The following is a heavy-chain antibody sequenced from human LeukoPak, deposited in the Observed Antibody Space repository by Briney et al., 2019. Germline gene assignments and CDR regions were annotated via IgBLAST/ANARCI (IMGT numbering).Heavy chain of an antibody. CDR3: AKPGESSSWYGGFDP. Sequence: GGSLRLSCSASGFTFISYWMHWVRQTPGKGLLWVSRINSDGSETTYADSVKGRFTISRDNAKNTLYLQMNSLRAEDTAVYYCAKPGESSSWYGGFDPWGQGTLVTVSS. D-gene: IGHD6-13*01. V-gene: IGHV3-74*01. CDR2: INSDGSET. J-gene: IGHJ5*02. CDR1: GFTFISYW.